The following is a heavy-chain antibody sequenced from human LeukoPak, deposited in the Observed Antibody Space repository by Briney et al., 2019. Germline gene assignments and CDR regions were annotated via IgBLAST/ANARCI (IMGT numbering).Heavy chain of an antibody. CDR1: GYTLTELS. Sequence: SVKVSCKVSGYTLTELSMHWVRQAPGKGLEWMGGIIPIFGTANYAQKFQGRVTITTDESTSTAYMELSSLRSEDTAVYYCAGYYYDSSGYKYFQHWGQGTLVTVSS. CDR3: AGYYYDSSGYKYFQH. CDR2: IIPIFGTA. V-gene: IGHV1-69*05. J-gene: IGHJ1*01. D-gene: IGHD3-22*01.